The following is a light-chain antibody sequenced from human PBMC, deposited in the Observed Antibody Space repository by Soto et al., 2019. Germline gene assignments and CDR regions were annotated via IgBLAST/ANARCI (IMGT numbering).Light chain of an antibody. CDR1: SSNIGAGYD. Sequence: QSVLTQPPSVSGAPGQRVTISCTGSSSNIGAGYDVHWYQQLPGTAPKLLIYGNSNRPSGVPDRFSGSKSGTSASLAITGLQADDEAEYDCQSYDSSLTLRVFGTGTKLTVL. CDR2: GNS. CDR3: QSYDSSLTLRV. V-gene: IGLV1-40*01. J-gene: IGLJ1*01.